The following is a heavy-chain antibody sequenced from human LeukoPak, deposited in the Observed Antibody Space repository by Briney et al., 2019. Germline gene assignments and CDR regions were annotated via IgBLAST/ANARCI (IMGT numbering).Heavy chain of an antibody. D-gene: IGHD3-10*01. Sequence: PSETLSLTCTVSGGSISSYYWSWIRQPPGKGLEWIGYIYYSGSTNYNPSLKSRVTISVDTSKNQFSLKLSSVTAADTAVYYCARSLAGGGFDYWSQGTLVTVSS. CDR2: IYYSGST. V-gene: IGHV4-59*08. CDR1: GGSISSYY. CDR3: ARSLAGGGFDY. J-gene: IGHJ4*02.